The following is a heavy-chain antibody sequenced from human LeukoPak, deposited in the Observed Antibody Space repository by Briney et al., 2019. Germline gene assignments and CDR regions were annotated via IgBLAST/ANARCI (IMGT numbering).Heavy chain of an antibody. J-gene: IGHJ2*01. CDR1: GGSISSYY. Sequence: PSETLSLTCTVSGGSISSYYWRWIRQPAGKGLEWIGRIYTSGSTNYNPSLKSRVTMSVDTSKNQFSLKLSSVTAADTAVYYCARDRRGYCSSTSCSTDDWYFDLWGRGTLVTVSS. V-gene: IGHV4-4*07. CDR2: IYTSGST. CDR3: ARDRRGYCSSTSCSTDDWYFDL. D-gene: IGHD2-2*01.